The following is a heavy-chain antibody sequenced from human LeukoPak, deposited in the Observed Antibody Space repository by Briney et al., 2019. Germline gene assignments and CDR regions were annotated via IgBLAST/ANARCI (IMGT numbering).Heavy chain of an antibody. CDR2: IVVGSGNT. CDR3: AARIVGATTGWYFDL. J-gene: IGHJ2*01. Sequence: SVKVSCKASGITFTSSAMQWVRQARGQRLEWIGWIVVGSGNTNYAQKFQERVTITRDMSTSTAYMELSSLRSEDTAVYYCAARIVGATTGWYFDLWGRGTLVTVSS. CDR1: GITFTSSA. V-gene: IGHV1-58*02. D-gene: IGHD1-26*01.